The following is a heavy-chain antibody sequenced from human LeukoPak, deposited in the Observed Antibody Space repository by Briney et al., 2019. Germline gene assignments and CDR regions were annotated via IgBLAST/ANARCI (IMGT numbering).Heavy chain of an antibody. J-gene: IGHJ4*02. D-gene: IGHD6-19*01. CDR2: IRYDGSNK. Sequence: PGGSLRLSCAASGFTFSSYGMHWVRQAPGKGLEWVAFIRYDGSNKYYADSVKGRFTISRDNSKNTLYLQMNSLRAEDTAVYYCAKVLLPGYSSGWPGGLDYWGQGTLVTVSS. V-gene: IGHV3-30*02. CDR3: AKVLLPGYSSGWPGGLDY. CDR1: GFTFSSYG.